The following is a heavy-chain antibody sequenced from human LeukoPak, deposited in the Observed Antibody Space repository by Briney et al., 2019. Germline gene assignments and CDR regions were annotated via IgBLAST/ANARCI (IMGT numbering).Heavy chain of an antibody. Sequence: GGSLRLSCAASGFTFDIYAMHWVRQAPGKGLEWVAVISYDGSNKYYADSVKGRFTISRDNSQNTVHLQMSSLRVADMAVYFCARDQIQHCSDGSCYVIDNWGPGTLVAVSS. D-gene: IGHD2-15*01. V-gene: IGHV3-30*04. CDR2: ISYDGSNK. J-gene: IGHJ4*02. CDR3: ARDQIQHCSDGSCYVIDN. CDR1: GFTFDIYA.